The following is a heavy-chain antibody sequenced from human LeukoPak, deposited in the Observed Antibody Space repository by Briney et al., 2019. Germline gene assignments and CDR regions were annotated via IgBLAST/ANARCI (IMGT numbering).Heavy chain of an antibody. D-gene: IGHD2-8*02. CDR2: IYHSANT. V-gene: IGHV4-39*07. Sequence: KPSETLSLTCIVSGGSISSSSYYWGWIRQPPGKGLEWIGSIYHSANTYYNPSLKSRVTISVDTSKNQFSLKLSSVTAADTAVYYCARVYSPLLVYFDYWGQGTLVTVSS. CDR3: ARVYSPLLVYFDY. CDR1: GGSISSSSYY. J-gene: IGHJ4*02.